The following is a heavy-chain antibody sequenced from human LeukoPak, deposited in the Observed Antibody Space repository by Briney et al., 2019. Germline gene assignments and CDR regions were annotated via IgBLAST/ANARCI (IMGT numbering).Heavy chain of an antibody. V-gene: IGHV1-69*06. D-gene: IGHD4-17*01. CDR1: GGAFSSYA. Sequence: SVKVSCKASGGAFSSYAISWVRQAPGQGLEWMGGIISIFGTANYAQKFQGRVTITADKSTSTAYMELSSLRSEDTAVYYCAGTDHDYGDQFDAFDIWGQGKMAPVSA. CDR2: IISIFGTA. J-gene: IGHJ3*02. CDR3: AGTDHDYGDQFDAFDI.